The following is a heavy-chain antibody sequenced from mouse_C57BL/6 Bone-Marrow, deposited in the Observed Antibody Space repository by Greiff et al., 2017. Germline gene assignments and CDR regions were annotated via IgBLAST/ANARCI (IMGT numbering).Heavy chain of an antibody. CDR2: ISDGGSYT. J-gene: IGHJ4*01. V-gene: IGHV5-4*01. CDR1: GFTFSSYA. CDR3: ARDLIHY. Sequence: EVQRVESGGGLVKPGGSLKLSCAASGFTFSSYAMSWVRQTPEKRLEWVATISDGGSYTYYPDNVKGRFTISRDNAKNNLYLQMSHLKSEDTAMYYCARDLIHYWGQGTSVTVSS.